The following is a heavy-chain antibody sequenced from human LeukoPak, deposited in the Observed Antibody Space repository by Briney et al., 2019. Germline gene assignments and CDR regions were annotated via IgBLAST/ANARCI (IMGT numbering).Heavy chain of an antibody. J-gene: IGHJ5*02. V-gene: IGHV3-21*01. CDR1: GFTFSSFD. CDR2: ISTSSRYI. Sequence: SGGSLRLSCAASGFTFSSFDMNWVRQAPGKGLEWVSSISTSSRYIYYRGSVKGRFTISRDDAKNSLYLQMNSLRVEDTAVYYCARADCSGSTCYLRRSWFDPWGQGTLVTVSS. CDR3: ARADCSGSTCYLRRSWFDP. D-gene: IGHD2-2*01.